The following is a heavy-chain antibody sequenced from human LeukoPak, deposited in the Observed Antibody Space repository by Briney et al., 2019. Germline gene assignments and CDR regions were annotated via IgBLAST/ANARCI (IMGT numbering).Heavy chain of an antibody. D-gene: IGHD3-22*01. Sequence: SVKVSCKASGYTFTTYGISWVRQAPGQGLEWMGWISAYNGNTNYAQKLQGRVTMTTDTSTSTAYMELWSLRSDDTAVYYCARRAGDYDSSGYYYYYYYMDVWGKGTTVTVSS. V-gene: IGHV1-18*01. CDR2: ISAYNGNT. CDR1: GYTFTTYG. CDR3: ARRAGDYDSSGYYYYYYYMDV. J-gene: IGHJ6*03.